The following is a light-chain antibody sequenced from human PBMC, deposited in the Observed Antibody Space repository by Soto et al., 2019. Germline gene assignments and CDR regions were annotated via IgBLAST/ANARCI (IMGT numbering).Light chain of an antibody. CDR3: QQSYSTPGT. Sequence: DIQMTQSPSSLSASVGDRLTITCRASQSISSYLNWYQQTPGKAPKLLISAASSLRSGVPSRFSGRGSGTVFTLTISSLQPEDFATYYCQQSYSTPGTCGQGTKVEVK. J-gene: IGKJ1*01. V-gene: IGKV1-39*01. CDR1: QSISSY. CDR2: AAS.